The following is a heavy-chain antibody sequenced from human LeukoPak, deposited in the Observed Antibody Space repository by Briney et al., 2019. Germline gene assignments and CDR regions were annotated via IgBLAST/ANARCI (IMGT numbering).Heavy chain of an antibody. CDR1: GFTFDTFA. V-gene: IGHV3-23*01. D-gene: IGHD1-1*01. CDR3: ARLDIKGLPAAFDY. J-gene: IGHJ4*02. Sequence: PGGSLRLSCAASGFTFDTFAMSWVRQAPGKGLEWVSTLSNSGHSTYYADSAKGRFTISRDNSKNTLYLQLNSLRAEDTAVYYCARLDIKGLPAAFDYWGQGTLVTVSS. CDR2: LSNSGHST.